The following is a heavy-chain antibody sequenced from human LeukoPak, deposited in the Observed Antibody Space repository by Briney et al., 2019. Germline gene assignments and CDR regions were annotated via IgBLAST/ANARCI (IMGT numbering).Heavy chain of an antibody. Sequence: SVKVSCKASGGTFSSYAISWVRQAPGQGLEWMGGIIPIFGTANYAQKFQGRVTITADESTSTAYMELSSLRSEDTAVYYCAKGGYYDFWSGYSPTYFDYWGQGTLVTVSS. CDR1: GGTFSSYA. CDR2: IIPIFGTA. CDR3: AKGGYYDFWSGYSPTYFDY. J-gene: IGHJ4*02. D-gene: IGHD3-3*01. V-gene: IGHV1-69*01.